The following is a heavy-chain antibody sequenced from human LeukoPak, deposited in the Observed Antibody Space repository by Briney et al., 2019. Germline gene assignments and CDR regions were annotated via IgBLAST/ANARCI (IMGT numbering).Heavy chain of an antibody. V-gene: IGHV4-34*01. J-gene: IGHJ6*02. D-gene: IGHD4-17*01. CDR2: INHSGST. Sequence: PSETLSLTCAVYGGSFSGYYWSWIRQPPGKGLEWIGEINHSGSTNYNPSLKSRVTISVDTSKNQFSLKLSSVTAADTAVYYCARMKDYGDRFAFYYGMDVWGQGTTVTVSS. CDR3: ARMKDYGDRFAFYYGMDV. CDR1: GGSFSGYY.